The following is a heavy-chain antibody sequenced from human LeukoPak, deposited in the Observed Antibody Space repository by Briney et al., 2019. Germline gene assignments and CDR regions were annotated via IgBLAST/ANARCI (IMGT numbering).Heavy chain of an antibody. CDR2: IIPIFGTA. Sequence: ASVKVSCKASGGTFSSCAISWVRQAPGQGLEWMGGIIPIFGTANYAQKFQGRVTIAADESTSTAYMELSSLRSEDTAVYYCARGNDFWSGHHYYYYGMDVWGQGTTVTVSS. V-gene: IGHV1-69*13. CDR1: GGTFSSCA. J-gene: IGHJ6*02. D-gene: IGHD3-3*01. CDR3: ARGNDFWSGHHYYYYGMDV.